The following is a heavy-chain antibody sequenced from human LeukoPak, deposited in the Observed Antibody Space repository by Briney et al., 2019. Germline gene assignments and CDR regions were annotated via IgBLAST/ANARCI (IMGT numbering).Heavy chain of an antibody. CDR1: GFTFSPYS. J-gene: IGHJ4*02. CDR2: INAHRTT. D-gene: IGHD6-19*01. V-gene: IGHV3-48*01. CDR3: ARSVEGSFDY. Sequence: GGSLRLSRATSGFTFSPYSFNWVRQAPGKGLEWISYINAHRTTYYADSVEGRFTISRDNAKNSAYLQLNSLRVEDTAMYYCARSVEGSFDYWGQGTLVTVSS.